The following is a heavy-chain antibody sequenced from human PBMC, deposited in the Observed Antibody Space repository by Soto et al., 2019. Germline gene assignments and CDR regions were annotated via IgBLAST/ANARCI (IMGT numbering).Heavy chain of an antibody. Sequence: SETLSLTCAVYGGSFSGYYWSWIRQPPGKGLEWIGEINHSGSTNYNPSLKSRVTISVDTSKNQFSLKLSSVTAADTAVYYCARAVVVTAPPYYYYGMDVWGQGTTVTVSS. CDR2: INHSGST. J-gene: IGHJ6*02. V-gene: IGHV4-34*01. CDR1: GGSFSGYY. CDR3: ARAVVVTAPPYYYYGMDV. D-gene: IGHD2-21*02.